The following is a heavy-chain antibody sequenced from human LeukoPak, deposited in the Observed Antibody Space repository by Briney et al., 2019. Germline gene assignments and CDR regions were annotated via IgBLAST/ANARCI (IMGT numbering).Heavy chain of an antibody. V-gene: IGHV4-34*01. Sequence: KPSETLSLTCAVYGGSFSGYYWSWIRQPPGKGLEWIGEINHSGSTNYNPSLKSRVTISVDTSKNQFSLKLSSVTAADTAVYYCASLRLGHCSSTSCYDAFDIWGQGTMVTVSS. CDR1: GGSFSGYY. D-gene: IGHD2-2*01. CDR2: INHSGST. CDR3: ASLRLGHCSSTSCYDAFDI. J-gene: IGHJ3*02.